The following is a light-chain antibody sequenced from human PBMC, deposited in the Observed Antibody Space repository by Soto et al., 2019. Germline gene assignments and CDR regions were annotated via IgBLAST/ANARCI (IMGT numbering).Light chain of an antibody. CDR1: QGIGST. CDR2: GAS. CDR3: QQYSDWPPT. J-gene: IGKJ1*01. V-gene: IGKV3-15*01. Sequence: EIVMTQSPATLSVSPGERATLSCRASQGIGSTLAWYQQKPGQTPRLLIYGASTRATGVPARFSGSGSGTEFTLTINSLQSEDFAVYYCQQYSDWPPTFGQGTKVDIK.